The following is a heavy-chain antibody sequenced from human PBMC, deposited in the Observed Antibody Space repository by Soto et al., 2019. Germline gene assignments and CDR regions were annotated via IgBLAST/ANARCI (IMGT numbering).Heavy chain of an antibody. V-gene: IGHV1-18*01. Sequence: ASVKVSCKASGYTFTNYGITWVRQAPGQGLEWMGWISNYNGKTNYAQNLQGRVTMTTDTSTSTAYMELRSLRSDDTAVYYCARETMVRGVIITPAYFDYWGQGTLVTVSS. CDR1: GYTFTNYG. J-gene: IGHJ4*02. CDR3: ARETMVRGVIITPAYFDY. D-gene: IGHD3-10*01. CDR2: ISNYNGKT.